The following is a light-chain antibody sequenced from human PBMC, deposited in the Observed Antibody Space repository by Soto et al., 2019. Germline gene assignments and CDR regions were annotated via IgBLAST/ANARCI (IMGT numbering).Light chain of an antibody. CDR2: AAS. Sequence: DIQMTQSPSSLSASVGDRVTITCRASQSISSYLNWYQQKPGKAPKVLIYAASSLQGGVPSRFSGSGSGTDFTLTISSLQPEDFATYYCQQSYSTPRTFDQGTKVEIK. J-gene: IGKJ1*01. CDR3: QQSYSTPRT. V-gene: IGKV1-39*01. CDR1: QSISSY.